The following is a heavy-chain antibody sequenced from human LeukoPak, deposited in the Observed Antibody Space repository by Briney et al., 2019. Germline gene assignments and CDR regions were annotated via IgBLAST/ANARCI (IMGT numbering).Heavy chain of an antibody. CDR3: AKVSLSMVNDAFDI. D-gene: IGHD4/OR15-4a*01. J-gene: IGHJ3*02. Sequence: GGSLRLSCAASGYTFSNYAMHWVRQAPGKGLEWVAVILYDGSMKYYADSLKGRFTISRDNSKNTLYLQMNSLRAEDTAMYYCAKVSLSMVNDAFDIWGQGTMVSVSS. CDR2: ILYDGSMK. CDR1: GYTFSNYA. V-gene: IGHV3-30*04.